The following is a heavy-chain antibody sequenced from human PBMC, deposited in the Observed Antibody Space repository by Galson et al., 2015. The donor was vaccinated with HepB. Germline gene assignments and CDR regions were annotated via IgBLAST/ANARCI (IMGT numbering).Heavy chain of an antibody. D-gene: IGHD6-19*01. Sequence: SVKVSCKASGYTFTSYGISWVRQAPGQGLEWMGWISAYNGNTNYAQKLQGRVTMTTDTSTSTAYMELRSLRSDDTAVYYCARDSRVEAVAGPSRPTDYWGQGTLVTVSS. CDR3: ARDSRVEAVAGPSRPTDY. CDR2: ISAYNGNT. J-gene: IGHJ4*02. V-gene: IGHV1-18*04. CDR1: GYTFTSYG.